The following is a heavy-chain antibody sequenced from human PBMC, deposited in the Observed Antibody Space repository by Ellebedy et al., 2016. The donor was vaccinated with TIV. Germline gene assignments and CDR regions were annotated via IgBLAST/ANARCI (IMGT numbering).Heavy chain of an antibody. CDR2: IGTAGDT. V-gene: IGHV3-13*01. Sequence: PGGSLRLSCAASGFTFSSYDIHWVRQTTGKGLEWVSMIGTAGDTYYAASVEGRFTVSRENAQNSLYLQMNSLRCEDTAVYYCGRGITARQANRAVDSWGQGTLVTVSS. D-gene: IGHD3-16*01. J-gene: IGHJ4*02. CDR3: GRGITARQANRAVDS. CDR1: GFTFSSYD.